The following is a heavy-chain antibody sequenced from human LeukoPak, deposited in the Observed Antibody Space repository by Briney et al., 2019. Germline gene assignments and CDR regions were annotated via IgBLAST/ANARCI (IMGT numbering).Heavy chain of an antibody. CDR1: GFTFSSYA. J-gene: IGHJ4*02. Sequence: PGGSLRLSCAASGFTFSSYAMHWVRQAPGKGLEWVAVISYDGSNKYYADSVKGRFTISRDNSKNTLYLQMNSLRAEDTAVYYCATGDSSGYYPYYFDYWGQGTLVTVSS. CDR3: ATGDSSGYYPYYFDY. V-gene: IGHV3-30-3*01. D-gene: IGHD3-22*01. CDR2: ISYDGSNK.